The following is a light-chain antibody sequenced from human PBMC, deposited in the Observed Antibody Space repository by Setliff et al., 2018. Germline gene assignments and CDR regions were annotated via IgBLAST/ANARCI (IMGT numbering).Light chain of an antibody. V-gene: IGLV8-61*01. J-gene: IGLJ1*01. CDR3: ALYMGSGVYV. CDR1: SGSVSTRYF. CDR2: STS. Sequence: QTVVTQEPSFSVSPGGTVTLTCGLSSGSVSTRYFTSWYQQTPGQAPRTLIYSTSSRSSGVPDRFSGSILGNKAALTITGAQADDGSDYYCALYMGSGVYVFGTGTKVTVL.